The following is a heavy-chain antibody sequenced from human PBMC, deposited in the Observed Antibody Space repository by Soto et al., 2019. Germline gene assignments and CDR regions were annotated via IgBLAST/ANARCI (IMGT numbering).Heavy chain of an antibody. D-gene: IGHD3-22*01. Sequence: ASVKVSCKASGYTFTSYGISWVRQAPGQGLEWMGWISAYNGNTNYAQKLQGRVTMTTDTSTSTAYMELRSLRSDDTAVYYCARTLTYYYDSSAYYFTPWGQGTLVTVSS. CDR2: ISAYNGNT. V-gene: IGHV1-18*01. J-gene: IGHJ5*02. CDR1: GYTFTSYG. CDR3: ARTLTYYYDSSAYYFTP.